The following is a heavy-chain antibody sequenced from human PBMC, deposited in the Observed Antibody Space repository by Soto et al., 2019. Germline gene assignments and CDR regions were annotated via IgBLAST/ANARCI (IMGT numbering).Heavy chain of an antibody. CDR3: ARDGGGWPDY. D-gene: IGHD6-19*01. Sequence: QVPLVQSGAEVKKPGASVKVSCKASGYTFPSYGISWIRQAPGQGLVWMGWISAHNGHTKYTQNFQGRVTMTTDISTSTAHMELRGLRSDDTAVYYCARDGGGWPDYWGQGTLVTVSS. CDR2: ISAHNGHT. J-gene: IGHJ4*02. V-gene: IGHV1-18*01. CDR1: GYTFPSYG.